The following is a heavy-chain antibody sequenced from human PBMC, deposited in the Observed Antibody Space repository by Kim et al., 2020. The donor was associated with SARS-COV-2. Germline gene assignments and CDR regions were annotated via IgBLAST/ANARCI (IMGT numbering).Heavy chain of an antibody. Sequence: GGSLRLSCAASGFSFSTYAMTWVRQAPGKGLEWVSVISGSGEVTYSAASVKGRFTISRDNSKDTLYLQMNSLRVEDTALYYCAKDYDSSSFYRFSFFDYWGQGTLVTVSS. J-gene: IGHJ4*02. CDR2: ISGSGEVT. V-gene: IGHV3-23*01. CDR3: AKDYDSSSFYRFSFFDY. CDR1: GFSFSTYA. D-gene: IGHD3-22*01.